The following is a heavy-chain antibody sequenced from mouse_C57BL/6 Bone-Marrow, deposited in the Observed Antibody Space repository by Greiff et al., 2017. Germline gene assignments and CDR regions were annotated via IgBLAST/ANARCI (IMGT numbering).Heavy chain of an antibody. V-gene: IGHV1-50*01. CDR2: IDPYDSYT. CDR3: ARYRGAIDY. D-gene: IGHD3-1*01. CDR1: GYTFTSYW. Sequence: QVQLQQPGAELVKPGASVKLSCKASGYTFTSYWVQWVKQRPGQGLEWIGEIDPYDSYTKYNQKFKGKATLTVDTSSSTAYMQLSSLTSEDAAVYYCARYRGAIDYWGQGTSVTVSS. J-gene: IGHJ4*01.